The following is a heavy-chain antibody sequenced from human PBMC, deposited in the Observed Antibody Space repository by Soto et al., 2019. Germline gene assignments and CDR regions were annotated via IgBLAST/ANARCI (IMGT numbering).Heavy chain of an antibody. Sequence: QVQLVQSGAEVKKPGSSVKVSCKASGGTFSSYAISWVRQAPGQGLEWMGGIIPIFGTADYAQTFQGRVTITADEPTCTADMELSSLRSEDTAVYYCASHTGSSPEGRYYYGMDVWCQGTTVTVSS. CDR3: ASHTGSSPEGRYYYGMDV. J-gene: IGHJ6*02. CDR2: IIPIFGTA. CDR1: GGTFSSYA. V-gene: IGHV1-69*12. D-gene: IGHD1-26*01.